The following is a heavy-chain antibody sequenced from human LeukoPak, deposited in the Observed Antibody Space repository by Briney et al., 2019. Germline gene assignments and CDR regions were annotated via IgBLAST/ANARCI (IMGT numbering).Heavy chain of an antibody. CDR3: ARTFSGSGWYWGFDY. J-gene: IGHJ4*02. V-gene: IGHV5-51*01. CDR2: IYPGDSDT. D-gene: IGHD6-19*01. CDR1: GSTFANYW. Sequence: GESLKISCRGSGSTFANYWIGWVRQLPGKGLEWMGIIYPGDSDTKYSPSFQGQVTMSVDKSINTAYLQWGSLKASDTAMYYCARTFSGSGWYWGFDYWGQGTLVTVYS.